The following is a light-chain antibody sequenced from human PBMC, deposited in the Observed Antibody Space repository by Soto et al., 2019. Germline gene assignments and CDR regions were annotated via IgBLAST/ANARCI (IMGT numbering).Light chain of an antibody. CDR3: CSYAGSSTLGV. CDR2: EVS. J-gene: IGLJ1*01. CDR1: SSDVGSYSL. Sequence: QSVLTQPASVSGSPGQSITISCTGTSSDVGSYSLVSWYQHHPGKAPKLMIYEVSKRPSGVSNRFSGSRSGNTASLTISGLQADDEADYYCCSYAGSSTLGVFGTGTKVTVL. V-gene: IGLV2-23*02.